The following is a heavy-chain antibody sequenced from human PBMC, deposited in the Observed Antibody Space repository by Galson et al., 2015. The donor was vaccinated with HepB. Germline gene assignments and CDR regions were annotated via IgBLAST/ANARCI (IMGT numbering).Heavy chain of an antibody. D-gene: IGHD3-22*01. Sequence: GLEWVSAFSGSGGSTYYADSVKGRFTISRDNSKNTLYLQMNSLRAEDTAVYYCAKDHYYDSIGYYLDYWGQGTLVTVSS. CDR3: AKDHYYDSIGYYLDY. J-gene: IGHJ4*02. CDR2: FSGSGGST. V-gene: IGHV3-23*01.